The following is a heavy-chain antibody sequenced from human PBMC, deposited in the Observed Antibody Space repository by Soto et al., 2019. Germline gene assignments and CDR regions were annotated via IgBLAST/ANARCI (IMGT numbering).Heavy chain of an antibody. Sequence: SETLSLTCTVPGGSVSSGSYYWSWIRQPPGKGLEWIGYIYYSGSTNYNPSLKSRVTISVDTSKNQFSLKLSSVTAADTAVYYCARARRGSYYYDSSGYPPHMDVWGQGTTVTVSS. J-gene: IGHJ6*02. CDR2: IYYSGST. CDR3: ARARRGSYYYDSSGYPPHMDV. V-gene: IGHV4-61*01. CDR1: GGSVSSGSYY. D-gene: IGHD3-22*01.